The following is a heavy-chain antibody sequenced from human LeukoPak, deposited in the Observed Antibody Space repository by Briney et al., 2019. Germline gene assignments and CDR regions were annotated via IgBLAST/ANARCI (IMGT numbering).Heavy chain of an antibody. V-gene: IGHV1-3*01. J-gene: IGHJ4*02. CDR2: INAANGNT. D-gene: IGHD2-15*01. CDR3: ARDLGYCSGGSYTEFIY. Sequence: ASVKVSCKASGYTFTNYAMHWVRQAPGQRFEWVGWINAANGNTKYSEKFQGRVTITRDTSASTAYMELSSLRSEDTAVYYCARDLGYCSGGSYTEFIYWGQGTLVTVSS. CDR1: GYTFTNYA.